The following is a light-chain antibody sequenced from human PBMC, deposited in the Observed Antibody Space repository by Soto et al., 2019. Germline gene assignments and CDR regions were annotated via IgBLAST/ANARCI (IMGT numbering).Light chain of an antibody. J-gene: IGKJ1*01. CDR1: QSVSSY. CDR2: DAS. Sequence: EIVLTQSPATLSLSPGEGATLSCRASQSVSSYLAWYQQKPGQAPRLLIYDASNRATGIPARFSGNGSGTDFTLTISSLEPEDFAVYYCQQRSNWPVTFGLGTKV. CDR3: QQRSNWPVT. V-gene: IGKV3-11*01.